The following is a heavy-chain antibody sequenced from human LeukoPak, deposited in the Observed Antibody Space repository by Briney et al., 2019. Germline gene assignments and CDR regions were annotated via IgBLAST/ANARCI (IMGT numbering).Heavy chain of an antibody. D-gene: IGHD1-1*01. Sequence: GGSLRLSCAASGFTFSSDAMSWVRQAPGKGLEWVSAVSGSGGSTFYADSVKGRFTISRDNSKNTLYVQMNSLRAEDTAVYYCAKKTTGTTYYFDYWGQGTLVTVSS. CDR3: AKKTTGTTYYFDY. J-gene: IGHJ4*02. CDR2: VSGSGGST. CDR1: GFTFSSDA. V-gene: IGHV3-23*01.